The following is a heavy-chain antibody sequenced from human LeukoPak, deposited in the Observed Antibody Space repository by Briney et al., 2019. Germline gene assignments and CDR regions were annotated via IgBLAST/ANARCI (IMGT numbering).Heavy chain of an antibody. CDR2: ISISSNYI. Sequence: PGGSLRLSCAASGFTFSRYSMNWVRQAPGKGLEWVSSISISSNYIYYPDSLKGRFTISRDNAKNSLYLQMNSLRAEDTAVYYCASVIVAGAYDYRGQGTLVTVSS. J-gene: IGHJ4*02. CDR3: ASVIVAGAYDY. CDR1: GFTFSRYS. D-gene: IGHD6-19*01. V-gene: IGHV3-21*01.